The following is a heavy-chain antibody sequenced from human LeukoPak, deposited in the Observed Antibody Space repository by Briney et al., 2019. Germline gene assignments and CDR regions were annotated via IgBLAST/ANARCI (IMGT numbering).Heavy chain of an antibody. CDR3: ARDPGDIDY. CDR2: IYHSGST. D-gene: IGHD3-16*01. J-gene: IGHJ4*02. V-gene: IGHV4-38-2*02. CDR1: GGSISGYY. Sequence: SETLSLTCTVSGGSISGYYWGWIRQPPGKGLEWTGSIYHSGSTYYNPSLKSRVTISVDTSKNQFSLKVSSVTAADTAVYYCARDPGDIDYWGQGTLVTVSS.